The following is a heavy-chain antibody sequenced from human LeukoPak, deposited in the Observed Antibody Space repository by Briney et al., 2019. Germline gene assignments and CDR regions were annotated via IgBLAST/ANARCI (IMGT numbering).Heavy chain of an antibody. D-gene: IGHD3-3*01. Sequence: SQTLSLTCTVSGDSISSSRHYWSWIRQPAGKGLEWIGRIYPSGNTNYNPSLKSRVTISLDTSKNQFSLNLRSVTAADTAVYYCARDGVVTMELDYWGQGTLVTVSS. J-gene: IGHJ4*02. CDR3: ARDGVVTMELDY. CDR1: GDSISSSRHY. V-gene: IGHV4-61*02. CDR2: IYPSGNT.